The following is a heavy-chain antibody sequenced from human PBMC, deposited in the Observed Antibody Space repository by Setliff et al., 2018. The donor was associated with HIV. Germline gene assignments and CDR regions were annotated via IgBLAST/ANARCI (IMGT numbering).Heavy chain of an antibody. Sequence: SETLSLTCTVSGDSISSYYWSWIRQPPGKGLEWIGYIYHTGITKYNPSLKSRATTSVDTSKNQLSLKLTSVTAADTALYYCARTITTFGVIGRGGRMDVWGKGTTVTVSS. V-gene: IGHV4-59*12. CDR3: ARTITTFGVIGRGGRMDV. CDR1: GDSISSYY. D-gene: IGHD3-3*01. J-gene: IGHJ6*04. CDR2: IYHTGIT.